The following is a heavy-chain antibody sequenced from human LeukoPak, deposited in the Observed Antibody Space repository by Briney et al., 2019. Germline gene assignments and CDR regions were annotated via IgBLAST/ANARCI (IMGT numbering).Heavy chain of an antibody. CDR3: ARDRGIVLPDTSYYMDV. Sequence: GGSLRLSCAASGLTIRDYYMSWVRQAPGKGPEWISYITTSGDTVDYADSVKGRFTISRDNARNSLYLQMDGLRAEDTAVYYCARDRGIVLPDTSYYMDVWGKGTTVTVSS. CDR1: GLTIRDYY. D-gene: IGHD1-26*01. CDR2: ITTSGDTV. V-gene: IGHV3-11*01. J-gene: IGHJ6*03.